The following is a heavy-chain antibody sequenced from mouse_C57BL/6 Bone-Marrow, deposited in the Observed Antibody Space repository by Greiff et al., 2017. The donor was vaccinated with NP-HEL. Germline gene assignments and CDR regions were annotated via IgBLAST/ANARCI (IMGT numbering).Heavy chain of an antibody. CDR2: INSDGGST. D-gene: IGHD1-1*01. CDR3: ARHYYGSRGAWFAY. J-gene: IGHJ3*01. Sequence: EVNVVESGGGLVQPGESLKLSCESNEYEFPSHDMSWVRKTPEKRLELVAAINSDGGSTYYPDTMERRFIISRDNTKKTLYLQMSSLRSEDTALYYCARHYYGSRGAWFAYWGQGTLVTVSA. CDR1: EYEFPSHD. V-gene: IGHV5-2*01.